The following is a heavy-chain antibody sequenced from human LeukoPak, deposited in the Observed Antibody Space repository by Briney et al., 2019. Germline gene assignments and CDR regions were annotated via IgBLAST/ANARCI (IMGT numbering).Heavy chain of an antibody. CDR1: GITLSNYG. CDR2: ISDSGGST. Sequence: GGSLRLSCAVSGITLSNYGMSWVRQAPGKGLEWVAGISDSGGSTNYADSVRGRFTISRDNAKNTLYLQMNSLRAEDTAVYFCAKRGVVIRVILVGFHKQAYYFDSWGQGALVTVSS. J-gene: IGHJ4*02. V-gene: IGHV3-23*01. D-gene: IGHD3-10*01. CDR3: AKRGVVIRVILVGFHKQAYYFDS.